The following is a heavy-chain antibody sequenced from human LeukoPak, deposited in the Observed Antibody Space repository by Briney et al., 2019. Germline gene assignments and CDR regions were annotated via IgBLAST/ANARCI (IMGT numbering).Heavy chain of an antibody. Sequence: PGGSLRLSCATSGFAFGSESTNWVRQAPGKGLEWISYTSSSSVTIYYADSVEGRFTISKDNAENTLYLQMNSLRVEDTAVYYCAREGVGYGYYGYMDVWGKGTTVTVSS. CDR3: AREGVGYGYYGYMDV. V-gene: IGHV3-48*04. J-gene: IGHJ6*03. D-gene: IGHD3-3*01. CDR1: GFAFGSES. CDR2: TSSSSVTI.